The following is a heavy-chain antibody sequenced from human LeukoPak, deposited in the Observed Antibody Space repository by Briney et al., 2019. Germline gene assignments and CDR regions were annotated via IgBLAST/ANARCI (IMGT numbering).Heavy chain of an antibody. J-gene: IGHJ4*02. CDR1: GGSLSSYY. Sequence: SETLSLTCTVSGGSLSSYYWSWIRQPPGKGLEWIWYIYYSGNADSNPSLKSRVTMSVDTSRNQFSLKLTSVTAADTAVYYCARHEPLGRGAWDYWGQGILVTVSS. CDR2: IYYSGNA. D-gene: IGHD1-14*01. V-gene: IGHV4-59*08. CDR3: ARHEPLGRGAWDY.